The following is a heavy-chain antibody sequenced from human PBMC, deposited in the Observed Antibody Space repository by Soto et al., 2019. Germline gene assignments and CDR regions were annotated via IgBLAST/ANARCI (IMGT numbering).Heavy chain of an antibody. Sequence: TSETLSLTCTVSGCSISSSSYYWGWIRQPPGKGLEWIGSIYYSGSTYYNPSLKSRVTISVDTSKNQFSLKLSSVTAADTAVYYCARTIIAPRPQNFAYWGQVTLVSVS. V-gene: IGHV4-39*01. CDR1: GCSISSSSYY. CDR2: IYYSGST. J-gene: IGHJ4*02. CDR3: ARTIIAPRPQNFAY. D-gene: IGHD6-6*01.